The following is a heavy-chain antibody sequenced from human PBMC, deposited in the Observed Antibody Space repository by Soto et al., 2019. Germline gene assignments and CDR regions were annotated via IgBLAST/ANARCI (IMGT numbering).Heavy chain of an antibody. D-gene: IGHD5-18*01. V-gene: IGHV3-49*03. CDR1: GFTFGDYA. CDR2: IRSKAYGGTT. CDR3: TRGHRGTAMVTPDY. Sequence: GGSLRLSCTASGFTFGDYAMSWFRQAPGKGLEWVGFIRSKAYGGTTEYAASVRGRFTISRDDSKSIAYLQMNSLKTEDTAVYYCTRGHRGTAMVTPDYWGQGTLVTVSS. J-gene: IGHJ4*02.